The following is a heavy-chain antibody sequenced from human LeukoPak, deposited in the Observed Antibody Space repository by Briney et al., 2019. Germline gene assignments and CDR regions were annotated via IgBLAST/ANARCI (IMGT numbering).Heavy chain of an antibody. CDR2: MNPNCGNT. CDR1: GYTFTSYD. J-gene: IGHJ5*01. V-gene: IGHV1-8*02. CDR3: AMTMWSRYNTRWFDT. Sequence: ASVKVSCKASGYTFTSYDINWVRQAPGQGLEWMGWMNPNCGNTNYAQKFQGRVTMTRNTSISTAYMELSSLRSEDTAVYYCAMTMWSRYNTRWFDTWGDGTPVSVSS. D-gene: IGHD3-3*01.